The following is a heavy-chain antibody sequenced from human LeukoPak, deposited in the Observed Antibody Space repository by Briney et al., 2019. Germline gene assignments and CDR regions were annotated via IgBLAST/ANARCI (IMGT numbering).Heavy chain of an antibody. V-gene: IGHV4-4*07. CDR3: ARDSYYYGSSRGFDY. Sequence: SETLSLTCTVSGDSISNYYWSWIRQPAGKGLEWIGRIYTSGSTNYNPSLKSRVTMSVDTSKNQFSLKLSSVTAADTAVYYCARDSYYYGSSRGFDYWGQGTLVTVSS. CDR1: GDSISNYY. CDR2: IYTSGST. D-gene: IGHD3-10*01. J-gene: IGHJ4*02.